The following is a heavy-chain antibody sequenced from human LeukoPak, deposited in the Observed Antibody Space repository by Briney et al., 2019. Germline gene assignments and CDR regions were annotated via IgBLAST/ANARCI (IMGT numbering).Heavy chain of an antibody. J-gene: IGHJ4*02. Sequence: GGSLRLSCAASGFTFSDYYMSWIRQAPGKGLEWVSYISSSSSYTNYADSVKGRFTISRDNGKNSLYLQMNSLRAEDTAVYYCARDASGHDLPFDYWGQGTLVTVSS. CDR2: ISSSSSYT. CDR1: GFTFSDYY. D-gene: IGHD6-25*01. CDR3: ARDASGHDLPFDY. V-gene: IGHV3-11*06.